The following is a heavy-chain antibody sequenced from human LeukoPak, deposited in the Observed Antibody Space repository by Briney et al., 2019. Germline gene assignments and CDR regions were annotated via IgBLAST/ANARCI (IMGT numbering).Heavy chain of an antibody. V-gene: IGHV4-34*01. D-gene: IGHD5-12*01. CDR2: INHSGST. Sequence: SETLSLTCAVYGGSFSGYYWSWIRQPPGKGLEWIGEINHSGSTDYNPSLKSRVTISVDTSKNQISLKLSSVTAADTAVYYCARGNIVATIGRAFDIWGQGTMVTVSS. CDR3: ARGNIVATIGRAFDI. CDR1: GGSFSGYY. J-gene: IGHJ3*02.